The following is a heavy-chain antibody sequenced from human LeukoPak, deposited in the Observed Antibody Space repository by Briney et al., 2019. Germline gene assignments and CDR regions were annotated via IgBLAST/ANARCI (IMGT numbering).Heavy chain of an antibody. CDR2: ISSSSSYI. CDR1: EFTFSSYS. V-gene: IGHV3-21*01. J-gene: IGHJ4*02. CDR3: ARSNCGGDCYSGVYGY. D-gene: IGHD2-21*02. Sequence: GGSLRLSCAASEFTFSSYSMNWVRQAPGKGLEWVSSISSSSSYIYYADSVKGRFTISRDNAKNSLYLQMNSLRAEDTAVYYCARSNCGGDCYSGVYGYWGQGTLVTVSS.